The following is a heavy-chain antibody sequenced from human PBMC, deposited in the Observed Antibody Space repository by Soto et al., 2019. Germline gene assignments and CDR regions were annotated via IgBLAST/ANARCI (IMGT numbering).Heavy chain of an antibody. V-gene: IGHV4-30-2*01. D-gene: IGHD2-2*01. J-gene: IGHJ5*02. CDR1: GGSISSGGYS. CDR2: IYHSGST. Sequence: SETLSLTCAVSGGSISSGGYSWSWIRQPPGKGLEWIGYIYHSGSTYYNPSLKSRVTISVDRSKNQFSLKLSSVTAADTAVYYCAREVPASFIDPWGQGTLVTVSS. CDR3: AREVPASFIDP.